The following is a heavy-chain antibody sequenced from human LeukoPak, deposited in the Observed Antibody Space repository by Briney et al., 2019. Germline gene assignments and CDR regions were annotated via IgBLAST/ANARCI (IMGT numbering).Heavy chain of an antibody. Sequence: PGGSLRLSCEASGFTFNSYAMSWVRQAPGKGLDWVSVISGGGVGRTDYADSVRRRFTISRDDSKNTMYLEMNSLTVEDTAVYFCAKEDPWFGDAFDLWGQGTLVTVSS. V-gene: IGHV3-23*01. D-gene: IGHD3-10*01. J-gene: IGHJ3*01. CDR2: ISGGGVGRT. CDR1: GFTFNSYA. CDR3: AKEDPWFGDAFDL.